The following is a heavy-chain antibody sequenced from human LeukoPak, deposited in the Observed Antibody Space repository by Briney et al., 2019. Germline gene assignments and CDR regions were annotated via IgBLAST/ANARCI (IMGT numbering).Heavy chain of an antibody. Sequence: TSETLSLTCTVSGGSISSYYWSWIRQPPGKGLEWIGYIYYSGSTNYNPSLKSRVTISVDTSKNQLSLRLSSVTAADTAVYYCAKATQWLAFDYWGQGTLVTVSS. CDR3: AKATQWLAFDY. CDR1: GGSISSYY. J-gene: IGHJ4*02. V-gene: IGHV4-59*01. D-gene: IGHD6-19*01. CDR2: IYYSGST.